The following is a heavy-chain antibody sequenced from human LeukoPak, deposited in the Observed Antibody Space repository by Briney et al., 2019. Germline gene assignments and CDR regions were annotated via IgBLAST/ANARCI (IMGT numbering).Heavy chain of an antibody. J-gene: IGHJ1*01. CDR1: GFTFDDYA. Sequence: GRSLRLSCAASGFTFDDYAMHWVRQAPGKGLEWVSGISWNSGSIGYADSVKGRFTISRDNAKNSLYLQMNSLRAEGTALYYCAREGGFRLRLVTEYFQHWGQGTLVTVSS. CDR2: ISWNSGSI. D-gene: IGHD6-19*01. CDR3: AREGGFRLRLVTEYFQH. V-gene: IGHV3-9*01.